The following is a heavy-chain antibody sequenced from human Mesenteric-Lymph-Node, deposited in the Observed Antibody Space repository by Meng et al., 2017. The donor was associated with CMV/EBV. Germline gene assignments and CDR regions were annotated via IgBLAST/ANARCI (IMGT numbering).Heavy chain of an antibody. D-gene: IGHD3-3*01. CDR3: ASLYDFWSGYYRADV. J-gene: IGHJ6*02. CDR2: IKQDGSEK. CDR1: GFTFSSYW. V-gene: IGHV3-7*01. Sequence: GESLKISCAASGFTFSSYWMSWVRQAPGKGLEWVANIKQDGSEKYYVDSVKGRFTISRDNAKNSLYLQMNSLRAEDTAVYYCASLYDFWSGYYRADVWGQGTTVTVSS.